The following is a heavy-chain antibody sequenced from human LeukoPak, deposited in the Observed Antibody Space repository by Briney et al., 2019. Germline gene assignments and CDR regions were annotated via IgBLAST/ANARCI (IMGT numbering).Heavy chain of an antibody. Sequence: GGSLRLSCAASGSTFSSYPMHWVRQAPGKGLEWETFISNDGSNKYYADSVKGRFTISRDNSKGTLYLQMNSLRAEDTAVYYCASYYSSSWFYFFNYWGQGTLVTVSS. CDR2: ISNDGSNK. CDR1: GSTFSSYP. D-gene: IGHD6-13*01. V-gene: IGHV3-30-3*01. J-gene: IGHJ4*02. CDR3: ASYYSSSWFYFFNY.